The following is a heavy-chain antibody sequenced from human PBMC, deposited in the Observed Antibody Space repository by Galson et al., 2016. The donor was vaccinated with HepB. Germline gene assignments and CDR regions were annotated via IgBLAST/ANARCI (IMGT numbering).Heavy chain of an antibody. CDR2: ISGGGGRI. CDR3: VKDRAAVAGETFDY. CDR1: GFIFSNYA. Sequence: SLRLSCAASGFIFSNYAMTWVRQAPGKGLEWVSTISGGGGRIYYSDSVKGRFTISRDSSKNTLYLQMNSLRVDDTALYYCVKDRAAVAGETFDYWGQGTLVTVSS. J-gene: IGHJ4*02. D-gene: IGHD6-19*01. V-gene: IGHV3-23*01.